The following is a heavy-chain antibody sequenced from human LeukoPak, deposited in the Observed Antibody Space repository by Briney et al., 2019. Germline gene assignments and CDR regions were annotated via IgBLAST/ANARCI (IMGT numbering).Heavy chain of an antibody. CDR1: GFTFSSYA. Sequence: PGGSLRLSCAASGFTFSSYAMSWVRQAPGKGLEWVGRIKSKTDGGTTDYAAPVKGRFTTSRDDSKNTLYLQMNSQKTEDTAVYYCTTEGGSYNPFTSNDYWGQGTLVTVSS. CDR2: IKSKTDGGTT. CDR3: TTEGGSYNPFTSNDY. V-gene: IGHV3-15*01. D-gene: IGHD1-26*01. J-gene: IGHJ4*02.